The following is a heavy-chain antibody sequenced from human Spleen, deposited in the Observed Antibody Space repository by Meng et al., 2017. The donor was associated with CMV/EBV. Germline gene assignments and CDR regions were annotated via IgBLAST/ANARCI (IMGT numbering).Heavy chain of an antibody. CDR2: ISSSSSTI. CDR1: GFTFSSYS. D-gene: IGHD6-19*01. Sequence: ETLSLTCAASGFTFSSYSMNWVRQAPGKGLEWVSYISSSSSTIYYADSVKGRFTISRDNAKNTLNLQMNSLRAEDTAVYYCARGLAGPSDYWGQGTLVTVSS. CDR3: ARGLAGPSDY. V-gene: IGHV3-48*04. J-gene: IGHJ4*02.